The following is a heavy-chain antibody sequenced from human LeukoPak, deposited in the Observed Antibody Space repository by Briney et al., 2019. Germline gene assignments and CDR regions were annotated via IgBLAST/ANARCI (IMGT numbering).Heavy chain of an antibody. CDR1: GFSFSSYA. D-gene: IGHD4-11*01. Sequence: PGGSLRLSCTASGFSFSSYAMTWVRQAPGKGLEWVSTISGSADTTYYADSVKGRFTISRDNSKNTLYLQMNSLGAEDTAVYYCATGRSPYSNYDLTWGQGTLVTVSS. J-gene: IGHJ5*02. V-gene: IGHV3-23*01. CDR2: ISGSADTT. CDR3: ATGRSPYSNYDLT.